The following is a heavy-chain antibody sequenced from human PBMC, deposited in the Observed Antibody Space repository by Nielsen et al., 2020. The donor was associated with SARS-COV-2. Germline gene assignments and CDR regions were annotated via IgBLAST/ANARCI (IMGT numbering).Heavy chain of an antibody. V-gene: IGHV3-30*04. J-gene: IGHJ4*02. CDR1: GFTFSDYP. CDR2: IPNDGTNE. D-gene: IGHD2-8*01. Sequence: GESLKISCAASGFTFSDYPMHWVRQAPGEGLEWLAVIPNDGTNEYYANSVKGRFTITRDNSKNTVNLQITSLRPEDMGVYYCAKRMGNFCSNYPSFDFWGQGALVTVSS. CDR3: AKRMGNFCSNYPSFDF.